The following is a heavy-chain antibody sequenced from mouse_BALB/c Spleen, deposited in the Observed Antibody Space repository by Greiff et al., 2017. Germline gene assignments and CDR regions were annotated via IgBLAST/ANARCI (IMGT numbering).Heavy chain of an antibody. D-gene: IGHD1-1*02. CDR3: ARGGGWFSWFAY. V-gene: IGHV3-2*02. Sequence: EEHLVESGPGLVKPSQSLSLTCTVTGYSITSDYAWNWIRQFPGNKLEWMGYISYSGSTSYNPSLKSRISITRDTSKNQFFLQLNSVTTEDTATYYCARGGGWFSWFAYWGQGTLVTVSA. CDR2: ISYSGST. CDR1: GYSITSDYA. J-gene: IGHJ3*01.